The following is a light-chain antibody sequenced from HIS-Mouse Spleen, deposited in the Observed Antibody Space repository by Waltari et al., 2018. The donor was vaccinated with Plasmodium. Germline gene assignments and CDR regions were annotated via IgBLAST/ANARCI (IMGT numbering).Light chain of an antibody. CDR2: GAS. V-gene: IGKV3-15*01. CDR3: QQYNNWPPYT. CDR1: QSVSSN. J-gene: IGKJ2*01. Sequence: EIVMTQSPATLSVSPGDRATLSCRASQSVSSNLAWYQQKPGQAPRLLYGASTRATGIPARFSGSGSGTEFTLTISSMQSEDFAVYYCQQYNNWPPYTFGQGTKLEIK.